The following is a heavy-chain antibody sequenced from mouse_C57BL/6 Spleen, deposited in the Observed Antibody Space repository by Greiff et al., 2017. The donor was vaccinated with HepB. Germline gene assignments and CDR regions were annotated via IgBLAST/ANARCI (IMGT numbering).Heavy chain of an antibody. Sequence: VQLKQSGAELVRPGASVKLSCTASGFNIKDYYMHWVTQRPEQGLEWIGRIDPEDGDTEYDPKFQGKATMTADTSSNTAYLQLSSLTSEDTAVYYRTTWNWDGYFDVWGTGSTVTVSS. CDR1: GFNIKDYY. D-gene: IGHD4-1*01. J-gene: IGHJ1*03. CDR3: TTWNWDGYFDV. V-gene: IGHV14-1*01. CDR2: IDPEDGDT.